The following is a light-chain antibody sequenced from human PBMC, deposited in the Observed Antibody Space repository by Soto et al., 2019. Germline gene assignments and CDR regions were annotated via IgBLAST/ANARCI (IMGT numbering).Light chain of an antibody. CDR1: GSNIGNNY. J-gene: IGLJ1*01. Sequence: QSVLTQPPSVSAAPGQKVTISCSGSGSNIGNNYVSWYQHLPGTAPRLLIYDNNERPSGIPERFSGSKSGTSATLDITGLQTGDEADYYCGTWDNSLRVIYVVGTGTKVTVL. V-gene: IGLV1-51*01. CDR3: GTWDNSLRVIYV. CDR2: DNN.